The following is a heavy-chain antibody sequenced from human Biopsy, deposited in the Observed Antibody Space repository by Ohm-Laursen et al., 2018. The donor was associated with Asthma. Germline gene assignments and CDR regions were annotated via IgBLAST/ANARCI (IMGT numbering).Heavy chain of an antibody. V-gene: IGHV3-7*01. CDR3: ARTFHFWSPYHAEHCQL. CDR2: IKHDGSEK. D-gene: IGHD3-3*02. CDR1: GFTFGDYW. Sequence: SLRLSCTASGFTFGDYWMSWVRQVPGQGLEWVANIKHDGSEKNHVDSLKGRFTISRDNAKNSLYLQMNSLRAEDTAVYYCARTFHFWSPYHAEHCQLWGQGTLVTVSS. J-gene: IGHJ1*01.